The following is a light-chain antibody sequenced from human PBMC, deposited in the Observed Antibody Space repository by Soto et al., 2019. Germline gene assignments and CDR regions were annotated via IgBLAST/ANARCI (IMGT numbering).Light chain of an antibody. Sequence: QSALTQPASVSGSPGQSITISCTGTSRDVGGYVSWYQQRPGKAPKLMIYEVSNRPSGVSNRFSGSKSGNTASLTISGLQAEDEADYYCRSYTSSNTVVFGGGTKLTVL. V-gene: IGLV2-14*01. CDR1: SRDVGGY. CDR2: EVS. J-gene: IGLJ2*01. CDR3: RSYTSSNTVV.